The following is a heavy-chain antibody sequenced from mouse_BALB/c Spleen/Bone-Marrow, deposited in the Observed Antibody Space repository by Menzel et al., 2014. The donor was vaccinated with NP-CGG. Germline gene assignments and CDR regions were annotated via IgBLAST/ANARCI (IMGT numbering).Heavy chain of an antibody. CDR3: AYYRYKFNY. CDR2: IAPGSGST. D-gene: IGHD2-14*01. CDR1: GFTFTSYW. V-gene: IGHV1S41*01. Sequence: DLVKPGASVELSCKASGFTFTSYWINWVKQRPGRGLEWIGRIAPGSGSTYYDETFKGKAILSVDTSSSTVYIHLRSVASEDSDVYFCAYYRYKFNYWGQGTLVTVSA. J-gene: IGHJ2*01.